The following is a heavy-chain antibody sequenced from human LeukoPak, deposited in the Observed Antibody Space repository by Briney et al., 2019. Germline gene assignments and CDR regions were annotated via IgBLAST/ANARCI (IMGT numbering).Heavy chain of an antibody. V-gene: IGHV4-59*01. Sequence: PSETLSLTCTVSGGSISSYYWSWIRQPPGKGPEWIGYIYYSGSTNYNPSLKSRVTISVDTSKNQFSLKLSSVTAADTAVYYCARGIYSGSYRRGYFDYWGQGTLVTVSS. CDR3: ARGIYSGSYRRGYFDY. CDR1: GGSISSYY. CDR2: IYYSGST. D-gene: IGHD1-26*01. J-gene: IGHJ4*02.